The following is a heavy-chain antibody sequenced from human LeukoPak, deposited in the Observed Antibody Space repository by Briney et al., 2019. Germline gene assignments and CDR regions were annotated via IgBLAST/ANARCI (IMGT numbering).Heavy chain of an antibody. CDR1: GGSISSSSYY. CDR3: AKGAGGFSYYNWFDP. D-gene: IGHD5-18*01. Sequence: SETLSLTCTVSGGSISSSSYYWGWIRQPPGKGLEWIGSIYYSGSTYYNPSLESRVTISVDTSKNQFSLKLASVTAADTAIYYCAKGAGGFSYYNWFDPWGQGTLVTVSS. V-gene: IGHV4-39*07. CDR2: IYYSGST. J-gene: IGHJ5*02.